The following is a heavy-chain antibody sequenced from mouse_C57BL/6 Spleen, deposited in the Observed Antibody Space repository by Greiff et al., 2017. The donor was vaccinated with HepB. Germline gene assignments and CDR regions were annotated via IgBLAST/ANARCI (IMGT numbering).Heavy chain of an antibody. J-gene: IGHJ4*01. Sequence: VQLQQSGAELVKPGASVKISCKASGYAFSSYWMNWVKQRPGKGLEWIGQIYPGDGDTNYNGKFKGKATLTADKSSSTAYMQLSSLTSEDSAVYFCARAGLRGAMDYWGQGTSVTVSS. CDR2: IYPGDGDT. CDR3: ARAGLRGAMDY. D-gene: IGHD1-1*01. CDR1: GYAFSSYW. V-gene: IGHV1-80*01.